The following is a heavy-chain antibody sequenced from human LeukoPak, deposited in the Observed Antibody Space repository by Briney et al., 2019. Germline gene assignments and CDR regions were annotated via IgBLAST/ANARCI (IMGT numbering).Heavy chain of an antibody. CDR3: ARDPVYYDSSGFDY. D-gene: IGHD3-22*01. V-gene: IGHV3-53*01. CDR2: IYSGGST. CDR1: GFTVSSNY. Sequence: PGGSLRLSCAASGFTVSSNYMYWVRQAPGKGLEWVSVIYSGGSTYYADSVKGRFTISRDNSKNTLYLQMNSLRAEDTAVYYCARDPVYYDSSGFDYWGQGTLVTVSS. J-gene: IGHJ4*02.